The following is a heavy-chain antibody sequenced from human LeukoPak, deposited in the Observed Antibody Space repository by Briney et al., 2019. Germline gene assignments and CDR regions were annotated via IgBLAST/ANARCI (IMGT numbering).Heavy chain of an antibody. V-gene: IGHV3-74*01. CDR1: GFMFSTYS. CDR2: LSPDGSSS. Sequence: GGSLRLSCAASGFMFSTYSMIWVRQAPGKGLVWVSRLSPDGSSSIYADSVKGRFTVSRDNAKNTLYLQMNSLRADDTAVYYCTRSPSLGGSYWGFDYWGQGTLVTVSS. D-gene: IGHD1-26*01. CDR3: TRSPSLGGSYWGFDY. J-gene: IGHJ4*02.